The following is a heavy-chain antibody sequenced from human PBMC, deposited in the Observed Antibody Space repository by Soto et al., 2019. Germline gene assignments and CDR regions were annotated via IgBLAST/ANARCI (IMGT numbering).Heavy chain of an antibody. V-gene: IGHV3-11*01. Sequence: QVQLVESGGGLVKPGGSARLSCAASGFSFSDSYMSWVRQAPGKGLEWVSYISGSSITISHADSVKGRFTISRDNGKNSVYLQMDSLRAEDTAVYYCARFLGGIPARPFDYWGQGTLVTVSS. CDR2: ISGSSITI. CDR1: GFSFSDSY. CDR3: ARFLGGIPARPFDY. J-gene: IGHJ4*02. D-gene: IGHD6-6*01.